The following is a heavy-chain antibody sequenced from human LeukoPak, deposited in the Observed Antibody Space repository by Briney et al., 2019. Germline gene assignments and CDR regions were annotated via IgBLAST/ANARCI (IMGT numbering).Heavy chain of an antibody. Sequence: GGSLRLSCAASGFIFSSYSMNWVRQAPGMGLEWVSSISSRSSYKYYADSVKGRFTISRDNAKNSLYLQMNSLRAEDTAVYYCARGPTTIYDLLTGPQGGGDYWGQGTLVTVSS. CDR2: ISSRSSYK. D-gene: IGHD3-9*01. J-gene: IGHJ4*02. CDR1: GFIFSSYS. V-gene: IGHV3-21*01. CDR3: ARGPTTIYDLLTGPQGGGDY.